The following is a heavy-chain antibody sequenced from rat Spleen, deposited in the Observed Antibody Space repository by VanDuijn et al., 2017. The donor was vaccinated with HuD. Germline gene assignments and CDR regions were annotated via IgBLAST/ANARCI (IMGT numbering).Heavy chain of an antibody. CDR2: ITNTGGST. V-gene: IGHV5-31*01. D-gene: IGHD1-1*01. J-gene: IGHJ2*01. Sequence: EVQLVESGGGLVQPGRSLKLSCAASGFTFSNYYMAWIRQAPGKGLEWVASITNTGGSTYYPDSVKGRFTISRVISKSTLYLQMNSLRSEDTATYYCTRGGYYRHWGQGVMVTVSS. CDR3: TRGGYYRH. CDR1: GFTFSNYY.